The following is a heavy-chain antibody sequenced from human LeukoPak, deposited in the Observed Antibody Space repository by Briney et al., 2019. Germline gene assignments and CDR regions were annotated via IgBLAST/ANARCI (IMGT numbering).Heavy chain of an antibody. CDR2: INHSGST. CDR3: ARGSGSGSYRYWYFDL. V-gene: IGHV4-34*01. CDR1: GGSISTYY. Sequence: SETLSLTCTVSGGSISTYYWSWIRQPPGKGLEWIGEINHSGSTNYNPSLKSRVTISVDTSKNQFSLKLSSVTAADTAAYYCARGSGSGSYRYWYFDLWGRGTPVTVSS. D-gene: IGHD3-10*01. J-gene: IGHJ2*01.